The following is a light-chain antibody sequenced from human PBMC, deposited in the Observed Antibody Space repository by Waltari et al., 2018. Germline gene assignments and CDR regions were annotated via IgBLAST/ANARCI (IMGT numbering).Light chain of an antibody. CDR2: AAS. V-gene: IGKV1D-8*01. Sequence: VIGMTQSPSLLSASTGDRVTISCRISQGISSYLSWYHQKPGKAPELLIYAASTLQSGVPSRFSGSGSGTDFTLTISCLQSEDFATYYCQQYYSFPYTFGQGTKLEIK. CDR1: QGISSY. CDR3: QQYYSFPYT. J-gene: IGKJ2*01.